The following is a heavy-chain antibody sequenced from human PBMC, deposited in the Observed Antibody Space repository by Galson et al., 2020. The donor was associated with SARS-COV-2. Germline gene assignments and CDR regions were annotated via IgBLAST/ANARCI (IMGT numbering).Heavy chain of an antibody. J-gene: IGHJ5*02. Sequence: SPTLSLTCTVSGGSISSSSYYWGWIRQPPGKGLAWIGSIYYSGSTYYNPSLKSRVTISVDTSKNQFSLKLSSVTAADTAVYYCARLLDCSGGSCPHNWFDPWGQGTLVTVSS. CDR2: IYYSGST. CDR1: GGSISSSSYY. CDR3: ARLLDCSGGSCPHNWFDP. D-gene: IGHD2-15*01. V-gene: IGHV4-39*01.